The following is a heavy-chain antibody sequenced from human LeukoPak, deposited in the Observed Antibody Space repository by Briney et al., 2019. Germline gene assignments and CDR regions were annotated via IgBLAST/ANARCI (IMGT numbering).Heavy chain of an antibody. CDR3: AREFKRWRPGYCSSTSCYAFDY. J-gene: IGHJ4*02. Sequence: NPSETLSLTCTVSGGSISCYYGSWIRQPAGKGLEWIGRIYTSGSTNYNPSLKSRVTMSVDTSKNQFSLKLSSVTAADTAVYYCAREFKRWRPGYCSSTSCYAFDYWGQGTLVTVSS. D-gene: IGHD2-2*01. CDR1: GGSISCYY. V-gene: IGHV4-4*07. CDR2: IYTSGST.